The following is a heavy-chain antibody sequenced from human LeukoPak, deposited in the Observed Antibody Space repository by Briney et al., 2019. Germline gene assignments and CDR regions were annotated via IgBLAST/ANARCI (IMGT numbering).Heavy chain of an antibody. J-gene: IGHJ4*02. CDR2: IYYSGST. D-gene: IGHD3-16*02. CDR1: GGSISSGGYY. CDR3: ARASAMITFGGVIQKYFDY. Sequence: SETLSLTCTVSGGSISSGGYYWSWIRQHPGKGLEWIGYIYYSGSTYYNPSLKSRVTISVDTSKNQFSLKLSSVTAADTAVYYCARASAMITFGGVIQKYFDYWGQGTLVTVSS. V-gene: IGHV4-31*03.